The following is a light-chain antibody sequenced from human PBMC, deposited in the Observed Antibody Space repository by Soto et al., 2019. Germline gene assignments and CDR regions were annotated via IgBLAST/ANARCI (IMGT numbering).Light chain of an antibody. V-gene: IGKV3-20*01. J-gene: IGKJ1*01. Sequence: EIVFTQSPGTLSLSPGERATLSCRASQSVSSSYLAWYQQKPGQAPGLLIYGAPSRATGIPDRFSGSGSGTDFTLTISRLEPEDFAVYYCQQYGSSPTWTFGQGTKVDIK. CDR2: GAP. CDR1: QSVSSSY. CDR3: QQYGSSPTWT.